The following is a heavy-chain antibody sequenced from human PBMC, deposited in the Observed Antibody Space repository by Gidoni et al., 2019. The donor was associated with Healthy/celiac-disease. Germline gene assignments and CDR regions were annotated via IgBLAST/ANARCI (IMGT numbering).Heavy chain of an antibody. V-gene: IGHV4-30-2*01. Sequence: QLQLQESGSALVQPSQTLSLTCAVSVGSLTSVGYSWSWIRQPPGKGLEWIGYIYHSGSTYYNPSLKSRVTISVDRSKNQFSLKLSSVTAADTAVYYCARARTGNYYYYYGMDVWGQGTTVTVSS. CDR3: ARARTGNYYYYYGMDV. CDR1: VGSLTSVGYS. D-gene: IGHD7-27*01. CDR2: IYHSGST. J-gene: IGHJ6*02.